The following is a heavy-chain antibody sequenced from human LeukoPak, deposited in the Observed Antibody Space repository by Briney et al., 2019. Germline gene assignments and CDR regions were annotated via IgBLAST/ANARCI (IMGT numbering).Heavy chain of an antibody. V-gene: IGHV3-15*01. Sequence: PGGSLRLSCAASGFSFTNAWMSWVRQAPGRGLEWVGRIKSKTDGGTPDYAAPVKGRFTISRDDSKNTLYLQMNSLKTEDTAVYYCTGVSRSSWYDYWGQGTLVTVSS. J-gene: IGHJ4*02. CDR2: IKSKTDGGTP. D-gene: IGHD6-13*01. CDR1: GFSFTNAW. CDR3: TGVSRSSWYDY.